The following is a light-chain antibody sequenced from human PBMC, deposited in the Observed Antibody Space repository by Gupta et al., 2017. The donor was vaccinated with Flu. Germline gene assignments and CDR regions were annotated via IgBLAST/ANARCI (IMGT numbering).Light chain of an antibody. CDR2: EVI. J-gene: IGLJ1*01. V-gene: IGLV2-14*01. CDR1: TNDVGGYNN. Sequence: QSALTQPASVSGSPGPSITISCIGTTNDVGGYNNVSWYLQHPGKAPKLMIYEVINRPSGVSNRFSGSKSGNTASLTISGLQAEDEADFYCSSYTSNSALYVFGTGTKVTVL. CDR3: SSYTSNSALYV.